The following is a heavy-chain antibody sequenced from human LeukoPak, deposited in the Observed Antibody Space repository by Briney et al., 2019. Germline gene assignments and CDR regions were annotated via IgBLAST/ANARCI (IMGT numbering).Heavy chain of an antibody. CDR3: AIGQQLAYFDY. CDR1: GFTFSFYA. CDR2: ISGSGSST. J-gene: IGHJ4*02. Sequence: PGGSLRLSCAASGFTFSFYAMSWVRQAPGKGPEWVSGISGSGSSTYYADSVKGRFTISRDNSKNTLYLQMNSLRAEDTAVYYCAIGQQLAYFDYWGQGTLVTVSS. D-gene: IGHD6-13*01. V-gene: IGHV3-23*01.